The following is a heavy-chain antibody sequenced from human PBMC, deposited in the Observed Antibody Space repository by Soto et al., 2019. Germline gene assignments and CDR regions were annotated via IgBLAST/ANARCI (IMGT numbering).Heavy chain of an antibody. V-gene: IGHV3-15*01. Sequence: GGSLRLSCAASGFTFSNAWMSWVRQAPGKGLEWVGRIKSKTDGGTTDYAAPVKGRFTISRDDSKNTLYLQMNSLKTEDTAVYYCTTDPEYPRATAYYCYYYMDVWGKGTTVTVSS. CDR3: TTDPEYPRATAYYCYYYMDV. J-gene: IGHJ6*03. CDR2: IKSKTDGGTT. CDR1: GFTFSNAW. D-gene: IGHD1-26*01.